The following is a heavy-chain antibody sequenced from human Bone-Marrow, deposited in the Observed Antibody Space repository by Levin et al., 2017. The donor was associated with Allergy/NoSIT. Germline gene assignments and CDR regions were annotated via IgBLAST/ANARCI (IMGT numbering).Heavy chain of an antibody. D-gene: IGHD3-9*01. Sequence: PGGSLRLSCVASGVIFNAYSFNWVRQAPGKGLEWVAIISDTGDQKYYTESVKGRFTISRDNSKNTVYLHIKSLETEDTAVYYCQLHYFDWQWTFHDYWGQGVLVTVSS. J-gene: IGHJ4*02. CDR3: QLHYFDWQWTFHDY. CDR2: ISDTGDQK. V-gene: IGHV3-30-3*01. CDR1: GVIFNAYS.